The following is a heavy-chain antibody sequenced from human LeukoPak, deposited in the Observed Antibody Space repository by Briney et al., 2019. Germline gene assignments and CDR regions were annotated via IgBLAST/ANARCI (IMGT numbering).Heavy chain of an antibody. CDR2: IYYSGST. Sequence: SETLSLTCTVSGGSISSSSYYWGWIRQPPGKGLEWIGSIYYSGSTYYNPSLKSRVTISVDTSKNQFSLKLSSVTAADTAVYYCARDKIAAAFGYWGQGTLVTVSS. CDR3: ARDKIAAAFGY. CDR1: GGSISSSSYY. V-gene: IGHV4-39*07. D-gene: IGHD6-25*01. J-gene: IGHJ4*02.